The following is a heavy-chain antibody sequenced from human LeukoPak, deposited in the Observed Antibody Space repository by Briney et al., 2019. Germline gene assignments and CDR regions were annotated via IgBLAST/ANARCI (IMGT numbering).Heavy chain of an antibody. CDR2: INGDGSST. D-gene: IGHD6-6*01. J-gene: IGHJ4*02. CDR1: GFTFSSYW. CDR3: AREGQLADFDY. Sequence: GGSLRLSCAASGFTFSSYWMHWVRQAPGKGLVWAARINGDGSSTNYADSVKGRFTISRDNAKNTLYLQMNSLRAEDTAVYYCAREGQLADFDYWGQGTLVTVSS. V-gene: IGHV3-74*01.